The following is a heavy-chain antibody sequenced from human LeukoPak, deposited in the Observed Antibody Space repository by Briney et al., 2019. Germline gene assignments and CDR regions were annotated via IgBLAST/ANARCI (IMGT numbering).Heavy chain of an antibody. CDR2: ISGSGDST. Sequence: GGSLRLSCEVSGFTFSSFWMNWVRQAPGKGLEWVSAISGSGDSTYYADSVKGRFTISRDNSKNTLYLQMNSLRAEDTAVYYCAKERSGSYPYFDYWGQGTLVTVSS. CDR3: AKERSGSYPYFDY. CDR1: GFTFSSFW. D-gene: IGHD1-26*01. V-gene: IGHV3-23*01. J-gene: IGHJ4*02.